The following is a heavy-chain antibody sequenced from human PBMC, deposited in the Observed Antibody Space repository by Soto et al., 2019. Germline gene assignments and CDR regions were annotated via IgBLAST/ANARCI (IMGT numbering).Heavy chain of an antibody. J-gene: IGHJ4*02. Sequence: QITLKESGPALVKPTQPLTLTCSFSGFSLSSTRVAVGWIRQPPGEAVEGLALIYWDEDKRYSPFLKSRLTITKDTSKNQVVLTMTNMDPVDTATYYCAHSVVAGLGYYFDYWGQGTLVTVSS. CDR1: GFSLSSTRVA. V-gene: IGHV2-5*02. D-gene: IGHD6-19*01. CDR2: IYWDEDK. CDR3: AHSVVAGLGYYFDY.